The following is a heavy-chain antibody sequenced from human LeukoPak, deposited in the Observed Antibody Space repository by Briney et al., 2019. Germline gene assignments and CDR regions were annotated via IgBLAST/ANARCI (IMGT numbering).Heavy chain of an antibody. CDR2: ISAYNGNT. D-gene: IGHD2-15*01. V-gene: IGHV1-18*01. J-gene: IGHJ4*02. Sequence: ASVKVSCKASGYTFTSYGISWVRQAPGQGLEWMGWISAYNGNTNYAQKLQGRVTTTTDTSTSTAYMELRSLRSDDTAVYYCARDSGLSGGSWPLDYWGQGTLVTVSS. CDR1: GYTFTSYG. CDR3: ARDSGLSGGSWPLDY.